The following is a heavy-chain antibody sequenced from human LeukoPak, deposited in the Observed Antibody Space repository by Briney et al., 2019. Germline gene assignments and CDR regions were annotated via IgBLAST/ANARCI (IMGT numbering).Heavy chain of an antibody. D-gene: IGHD2-8*01. CDR1: GFTVSSNY. Sequence: PGGSLKLSCAASGFTVSSNYMSWVRQAPGKGLEWVSVIYSGGSTYYADSVKGRFTISRDNSKNTLYLQMNSLRAEDTAVYYCGRGHWGTKLTPFDYWGQGTLVTVSS. J-gene: IGHJ4*02. CDR2: IYSGGST. CDR3: GRGHWGTKLTPFDY. V-gene: IGHV3-53*01.